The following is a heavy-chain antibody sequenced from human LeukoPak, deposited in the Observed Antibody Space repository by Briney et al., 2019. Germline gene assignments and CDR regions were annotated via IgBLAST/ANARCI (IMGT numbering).Heavy chain of an antibody. CDR1: GGSISSYY. Sequence: SETLSLTCTDSGGSISSYYWSWIRQPPGKGLEWIGYIYYSGSTNYNPSLKSRVTISVDTSKNQFSLKLSSVTAADTAVYYCARASNYYDSSGYPADAFDIWGQGTMVTVSS. J-gene: IGHJ3*02. CDR3: ARASNYYDSSGYPADAFDI. D-gene: IGHD3-22*01. CDR2: IYYSGST. V-gene: IGHV4-59*01.